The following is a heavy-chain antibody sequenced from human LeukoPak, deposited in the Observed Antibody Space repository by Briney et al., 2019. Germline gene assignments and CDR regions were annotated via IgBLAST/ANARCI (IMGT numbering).Heavy chain of an antibody. J-gene: IGHJ1*01. CDR2: IYSGGST. Sequence: GGSLRLSCAASGFTVSSNYMSWVRQAPGKGLEWVSVIYSGGSTYYADSVKGRFTISRDNSKNTLYLQMNSLRAEDTAVYYCAKAAVGATIVRAPWSYFQHWGQGTLVTVSS. CDR1: GFTVSSNY. D-gene: IGHD1-26*01. V-gene: IGHV3-53*01. CDR3: AKAAVGATIVRAPWSYFQH.